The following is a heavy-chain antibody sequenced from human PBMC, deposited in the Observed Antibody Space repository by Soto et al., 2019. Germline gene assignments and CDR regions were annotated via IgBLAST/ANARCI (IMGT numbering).Heavy chain of an antibody. CDR1: GGSLTDHY. D-gene: IGHD2-21*01. CDR3: ARGNDWKSSTFDI. Sequence: QVQLQESGPGLVKPSETLSLTCTVAGGSLTDHYWNWFRQSPGRGLQWIGYVYYSGATSYNPSLTSRVTMTVDTSKNQFSLKLRSVTAADTAVYSCARGNDWKSSTFDIWGQGTMVSVSS. J-gene: IGHJ3*02. V-gene: IGHV4-59*11. CDR2: VYYSGAT.